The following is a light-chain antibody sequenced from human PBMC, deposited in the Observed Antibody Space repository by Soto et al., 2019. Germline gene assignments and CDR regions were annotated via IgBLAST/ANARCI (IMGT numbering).Light chain of an antibody. Sequence: QSALTQPPSASGSPGQSVTISCTGTSRDVGTYNYVSWYQQHPGKAPKLIIYEVNKRPSGVPDRFSGSKSGNTASLTVSGLQAEDEADYYCSSYAGSNTPFGGGTQLTVL. CDR3: SSYAGSNTP. J-gene: IGLJ7*01. V-gene: IGLV2-8*01. CDR1: SRDVGTYNY. CDR2: EVN.